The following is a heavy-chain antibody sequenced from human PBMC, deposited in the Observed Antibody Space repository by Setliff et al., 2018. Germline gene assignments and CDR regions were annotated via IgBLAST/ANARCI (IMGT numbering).Heavy chain of an antibody. Sequence: GGSLRLSCAASGFTFSTYAIHWVRQGPGKGLEWVAIVSYDGRNKYYADSVKGRFTISRDNSKNTVSLQMNSLRPEDTAVYYCARDGPLYDNFWNAPGYMDVWGKGITVTGSS. J-gene: IGHJ6*03. CDR1: GFTFSTYA. CDR2: VSYDGRNK. CDR3: ARDGPLYDNFWNAPGYMDV. D-gene: IGHD3-3*01. V-gene: IGHV3-30*01.